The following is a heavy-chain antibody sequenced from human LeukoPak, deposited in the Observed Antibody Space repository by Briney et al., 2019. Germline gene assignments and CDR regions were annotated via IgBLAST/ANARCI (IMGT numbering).Heavy chain of an antibody. CDR3: ARHHSSGWYEGGGYFQH. CDR2: ISAYNGNT. J-gene: IGHJ1*01. CDR1: GYTFTSYG. Sequence: ASVKVSCKASGYTFTSYGISWVRQAPGQGLEWMGWISAYNGNTNYAQKLQGRVTMTTDTSTSTAYMELRSLRSDDTAVYYCARHHSSGWYEGGGYFQHWGQGTLVTVSS. V-gene: IGHV1-18*01. D-gene: IGHD6-19*01.